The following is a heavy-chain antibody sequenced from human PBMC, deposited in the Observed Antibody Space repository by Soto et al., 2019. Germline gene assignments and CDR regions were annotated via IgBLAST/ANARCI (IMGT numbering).Heavy chain of an antibody. J-gene: IGHJ5*02. V-gene: IGHV4-59*01. Sequence: LSLTCPVSGGSISSYSCSWIRQPPGQGLEWIGYIYYSGSTNYNPSLKSRVAISVDTSKNQFSLKLSSVTAADTAVYYCARTEQQLVRELHAPCRQGTPVIGS. CDR1: GGSISSYS. D-gene: IGHD6-13*01. CDR3: ARTEQQLVRELHAP. CDR2: IYYSGST.